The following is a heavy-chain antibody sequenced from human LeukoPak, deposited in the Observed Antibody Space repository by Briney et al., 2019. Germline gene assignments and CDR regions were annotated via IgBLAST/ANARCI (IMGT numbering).Heavy chain of an antibody. CDR3: TKDVPFTGGGAIVY. CDR2: XKSKVNGGTS. Sequence: GESLRLSCVASGLTFRDAWMTWVRQAPGKGPEXXXXXKSKVNGGTSDYAAPVKGRFTISRDDSRNTLYLQMDSLKTDDTAVYYCTKDVPFTGGGAIVYWGQGTPVTVSS. CDR1: GLTFRDAW. V-gene: IGHV3-15*01. D-gene: IGHD3-16*02. J-gene: IGHJ4*02.